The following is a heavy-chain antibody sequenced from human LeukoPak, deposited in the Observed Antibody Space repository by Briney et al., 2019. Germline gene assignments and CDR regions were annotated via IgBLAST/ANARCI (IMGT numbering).Heavy chain of an antibody. V-gene: IGHV4-31*03. CDR3: ASQPYYYGSGSSPFGFDY. J-gene: IGHJ4*02. D-gene: IGHD3-10*01. Sequence: PSETLSLTCTVSGGSNSSGGYYWSWIRQHPGKGLEWIGYIYYSGSTYYNPSLKSRVTISVDTSKNQFSLKLSSVTAADTAVYYCASQPYYYGSGSSPFGFDYWGQGTLVTVSS. CDR1: GGSNSSGGYY. CDR2: IYYSGST.